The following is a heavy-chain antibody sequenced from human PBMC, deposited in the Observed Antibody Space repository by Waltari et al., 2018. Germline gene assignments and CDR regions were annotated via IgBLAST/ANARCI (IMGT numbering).Heavy chain of an antibody. CDR2: IYHSGST. J-gene: IGHJ2*01. CDR3: ASCGGDCYRYWYFDL. CDR1: GGSISSGGSP. D-gene: IGHD2-21*01. Sequence: QLQLQESGSGLVKPSQTLSLTCAVSGGSISSGGSPWSWIRPPPGKGLEWIGYIYHSGSTYYNPSLKSRVTISVDRSKNQFSLKLSSVTAADTAVYYCASCGGDCYRYWYFDLWGRGTLVTVSS. V-gene: IGHV4-30-2*01.